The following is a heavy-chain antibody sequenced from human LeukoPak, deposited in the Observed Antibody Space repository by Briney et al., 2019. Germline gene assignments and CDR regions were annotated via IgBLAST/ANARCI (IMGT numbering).Heavy chain of an antibody. CDR3: ARYRYCSGGNCYGPDY. Sequence: GESLKIPCKGSGYSFTRDYIGWVRQMPGKGLEWMGIIYPGDSDTRYSPSFQGQVTISADKSISTAYLQWSSLKASDTAMYYCARYRYCSGGNCYGPDYWGQGTLVTVSS. V-gene: IGHV5-51*01. D-gene: IGHD2-15*01. CDR2: IYPGDSDT. J-gene: IGHJ4*02. CDR1: GYSFTRDY.